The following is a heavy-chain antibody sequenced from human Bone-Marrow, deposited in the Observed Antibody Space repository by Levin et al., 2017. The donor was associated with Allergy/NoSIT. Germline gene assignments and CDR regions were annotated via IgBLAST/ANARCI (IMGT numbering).Heavy chain of an antibody. CDR1: GDSVSSATYF. CDR3: ARGGRAAAETNSFDY. CDR2: MSYSRYT. D-gene: IGHD6-13*01. V-gene: IGHV4-61*01. J-gene: IGHJ4*02. Sequence: SETLSLTCTVSGDSVSSATYFWSWIRQPPGRGLEWIGVMSYSRYTNYNPSLKSRVSISIDTSKNQFSLKLSSVTAADTAVYYCARGGRAAAETNSFDYWGQGTLVTVFS.